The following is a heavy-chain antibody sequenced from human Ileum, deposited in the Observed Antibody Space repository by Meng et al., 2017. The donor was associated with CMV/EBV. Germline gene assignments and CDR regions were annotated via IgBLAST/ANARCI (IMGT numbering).Heavy chain of an antibody. D-gene: IGHD4-11*01. CDR1: GFTFTNYW. Sequence: GESLKISCAASGFTFTNYWMTWVRQAPGKGLEWVANIKQDGNGKLYVDSVRGRFTISRDNAENLVFLQMNSLRPDDTAVYYCARHVRYRFDYWGQGALVNGAS. CDR2: IKQDGNGK. J-gene: IGHJ4*02. CDR3: ARHVRYRFDY. V-gene: IGHV3-7*01.